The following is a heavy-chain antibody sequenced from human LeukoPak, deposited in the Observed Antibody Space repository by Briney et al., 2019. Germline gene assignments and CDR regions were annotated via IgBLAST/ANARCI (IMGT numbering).Heavy chain of an antibody. CDR2: ISGSGGST. Sequence: GGSLILSCAASGFTFSSYAMSWVRQAPGKGLEWVSAISGSGGSTYYADSVKGRFTISRDNSKNTMYLQMNSLRAEDTAVYYCAKDGITIFGVVTLFDYWGQGTLVTVSS. V-gene: IGHV3-23*01. CDR1: GFTFSSYA. D-gene: IGHD3-3*01. J-gene: IGHJ4*02. CDR3: AKDGITIFGVVTLFDY.